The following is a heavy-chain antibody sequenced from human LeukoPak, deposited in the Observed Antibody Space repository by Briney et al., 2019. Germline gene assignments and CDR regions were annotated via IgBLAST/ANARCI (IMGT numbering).Heavy chain of an antibody. Sequence: PGGSLRLSCAASGFTFSSYAMSWVRQAPGKGLEWVAVISYDGSNKYYADSVKGRFTISRDNFKNTLYLQMNSLRAEDTAVYYCARLLSGNWCQGTLVTVSS. CDR2: ISYDGSNK. V-gene: IGHV3-30-3*01. J-gene: IGHJ4*02. CDR3: ARLLSGN. D-gene: IGHD2-15*01. CDR1: GFTFSSYA.